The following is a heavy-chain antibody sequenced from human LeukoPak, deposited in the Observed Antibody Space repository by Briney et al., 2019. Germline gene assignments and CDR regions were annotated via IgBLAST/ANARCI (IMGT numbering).Heavy chain of an antibody. Sequence: SETLSLTCTVSGGSISNYYWSWIRQPPGKGLEWIGYIYYSGSTKYNPSLKSRVSISVDTSKNQFSRKLNSVTAADTAMYYCASSNSGSYNDAFDIWGQGTMVTVSS. V-gene: IGHV4-59*01. D-gene: IGHD1-26*01. CDR1: GGSISNYY. CDR3: ASSNSGSYNDAFDI. CDR2: IYYSGST. J-gene: IGHJ3*02.